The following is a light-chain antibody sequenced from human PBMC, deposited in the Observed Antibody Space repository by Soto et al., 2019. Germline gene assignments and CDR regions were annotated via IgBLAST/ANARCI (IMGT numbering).Light chain of an antibody. CDR1: QGIRTE. CDR3: LQDNSYPRT. J-gene: IGKJ1*01. V-gene: IGKV1-6*01. Sequence: AIQMTQSPSSLYASVGDRVTITCRASQGIRTELGWYQQKPGKAPKLLIYGASTLQSGVPSRLSGSGSGTDFTLTISSLQSDDFATYYCLQDNSYPRTFGQGTKVEIE. CDR2: GAS.